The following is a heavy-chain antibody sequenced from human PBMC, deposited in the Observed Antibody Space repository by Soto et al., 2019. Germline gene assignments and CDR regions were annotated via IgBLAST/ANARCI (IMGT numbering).Heavy chain of an antibody. CDR2: INAGNGNT. CDR1: GYTFTSYA. V-gene: IGHV1-3*01. D-gene: IGHD4-17*01. J-gene: IGHJ3*02. Sequence: ASVKVSCKASGYTFTSYAMHWVRQAPGQRLEWMGWINAGNGNTKYSQKFQGRVTITRDTSASTAYMELSSLRSEDTAVYYCAREHDYGDYDAFDIWGQGTMVTVSS. CDR3: AREHDYGDYDAFDI.